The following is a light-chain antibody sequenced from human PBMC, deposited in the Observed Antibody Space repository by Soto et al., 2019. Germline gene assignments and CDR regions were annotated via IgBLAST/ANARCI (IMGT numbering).Light chain of an antibody. CDR1: QSVYSN. CDR3: QRYNKCPRT. Sequence: EIVMTQSPATLSVSPGERATLSCRASQSVYSNLAWYQQKPGQAPRLLIHGTFTRATGIPARFSGSGSGTEFTLTLRSLQSEDFAVYYCQRYNKCPRTFAGGTTREIK. J-gene: IGKJ4*01. V-gene: IGKV3-15*01. CDR2: GTF.